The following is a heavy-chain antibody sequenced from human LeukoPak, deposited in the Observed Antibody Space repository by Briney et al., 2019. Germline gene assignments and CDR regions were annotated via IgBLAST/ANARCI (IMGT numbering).Heavy chain of an antibody. J-gene: IGHJ4*02. CDR3: ARGRGDDCSSTSCYHLFDY. CDR1: GFTFSSYD. CDR2: IGTAGDT. D-gene: IGHD2-2*01. Sequence: GGSLRLSCAASGFTFSSYDMHWVRQAPGKGLEWVSAIGTAGDTYYPGSVKGRFTISRENAKNSLYLQMNSLRAGDTAVYYCARGRGDDCSSTSCYHLFDYWGQGILVTVSS. V-gene: IGHV3-13*01.